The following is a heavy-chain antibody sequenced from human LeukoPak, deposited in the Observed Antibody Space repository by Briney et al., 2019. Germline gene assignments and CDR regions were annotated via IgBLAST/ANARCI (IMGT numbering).Heavy chain of an antibody. J-gene: IGHJ4*02. Sequence: GGSLRLSCTGSGSTFSSNAMTWVRQTPGKGLEWVSAITPSGSATYHADSVKGRFTISRDNSKNTLFVQMNNLRAEDTAVYYCVNWYGSLTGYYSYWGQGARVTVSS. D-gene: IGHD3-9*01. CDR2: ITPSGSAT. CDR1: GSTFSSNA. CDR3: VNWYGSLTGYYSY. V-gene: IGHV3-23*01.